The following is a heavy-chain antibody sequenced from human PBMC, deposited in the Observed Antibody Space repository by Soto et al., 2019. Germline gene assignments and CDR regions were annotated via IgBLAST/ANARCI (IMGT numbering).Heavy chain of an antibody. Sequence: QVQLVQSGAEVKKPGSSVRVSCKASGGTLNSYTISWVRQAPGQGLEWLGGIIPVFGTTDYAQKFQGRFTITADQSPGTAYLDLFSRRSEDTAIYYCSISNSYGRGDFWGQGTLVTVSS. V-gene: IGHV1-69*01. D-gene: IGHD1-1*01. CDR2: IIPVFGTT. J-gene: IGHJ4*02. CDR1: GGTLNSYT. CDR3: SISNSYGRGDF.